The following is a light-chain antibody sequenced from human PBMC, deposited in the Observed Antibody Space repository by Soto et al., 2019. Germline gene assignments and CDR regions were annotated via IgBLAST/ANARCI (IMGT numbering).Light chain of an antibody. V-gene: IGKV1-5*03. CDR2: KAS. J-gene: IGKJ1*01. CDR3: QQYNSYSWT. Sequence: DIQMTQSPSTLSASVGDRVTITCRASQSINTWLAWYQQKPGKAPNPLIYKASSLQSGVPSRFSGSGSGTEFTLTISSLQPDDFATYYCQQYNSYSWTFGRGTKVEIK. CDR1: QSINTW.